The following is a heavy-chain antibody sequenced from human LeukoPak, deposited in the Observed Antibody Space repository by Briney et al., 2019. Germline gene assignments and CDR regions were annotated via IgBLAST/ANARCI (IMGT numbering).Heavy chain of an antibody. J-gene: IGHJ4*02. CDR1: GFTFKLYW. Sequence: GGSLRLSCAASGFTFKLYWMHWVRQVPGKRPVWVSRINDDGSDTIYADSVRGRFTISRDDAKNTVYLQMNNLRAEDTAVYYCARDRLSSSWSHIDYWGQGTLVTVSS. V-gene: IGHV3-74*01. CDR3: ARDRLSSSWSHIDY. CDR2: INDDGSDT. D-gene: IGHD6-13*01.